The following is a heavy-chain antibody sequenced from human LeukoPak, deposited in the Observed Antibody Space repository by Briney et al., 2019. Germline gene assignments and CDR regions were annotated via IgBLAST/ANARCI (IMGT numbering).Heavy chain of an antibody. D-gene: IGHD3-9*01. J-gene: IGHJ4*02. V-gene: IGHV4-59*01. CDR1: GGSISSYY. CDR3: ARGGDILTGYYHLNF. Sequence: KPSETLSLTCTVSGGSISSYYWSWIRQPPGKGLEWIGYLYYSGSTNYNPSLKSRVTISIDTSKNQFSLKLSSVTAADTAVYYCARGGDILTGYYHLNFWGQGTLVTVSS. CDR2: LYYSGST.